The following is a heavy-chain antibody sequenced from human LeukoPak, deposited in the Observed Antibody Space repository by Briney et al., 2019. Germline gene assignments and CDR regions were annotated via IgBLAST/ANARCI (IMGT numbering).Heavy chain of an antibody. CDR2: IWYDGSNE. J-gene: IGHJ6*03. Sequence: GRSLRLSCVASGFTFSTSGMHWVRQAPGKGLEWVALIWYDGSNEYADSVKGRFTISRDNSKNTLYLQMNSLRAEDTAVYHCAKDQGANYYYYMDVWGKGATVTVSS. D-gene: IGHD4/OR15-4a*01. CDR1: GFTFSTSG. CDR3: AKDQGANYYYYMDV. V-gene: IGHV3-33*06.